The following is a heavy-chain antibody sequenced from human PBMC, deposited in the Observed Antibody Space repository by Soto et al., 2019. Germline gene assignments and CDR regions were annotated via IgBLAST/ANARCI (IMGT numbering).Heavy chain of an antibody. V-gene: IGHV1-18*01. CDR1: GYTFTSYT. J-gene: IGHJ5*02. CDR2: ISANNGNT. Sequence: QVRLVHSETEVKKPGASVNVSCKASGYTFTSYTISWVRQAPGQGLEWMGWISANNGNTEFAQKFQDRLTMIADTTTSTAYLELRNLRPDDTAVYYCARSLPCLDPWGQGTLVSVSS. CDR3: ARSLPCLDP.